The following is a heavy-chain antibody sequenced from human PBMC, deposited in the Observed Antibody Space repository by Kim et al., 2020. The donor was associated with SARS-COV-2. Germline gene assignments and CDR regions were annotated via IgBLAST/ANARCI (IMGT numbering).Heavy chain of an antibody. CDR3: ARDPLSESSTDY. V-gene: IGHV4-61*01. CDR1: GGSVSSGNYY. Sequence: SETLSLTCTVSGGSVSSGNYYWSWIRQPPGKGLEWIGYIYYSGSTTDNPSLKSRVTISVDTSKNQFSLKLSSVTAADTAVYYCARDPLSESSTDYWGQGTLVTVSS. D-gene: IGHD2-2*01. CDR2: IYYSGST. J-gene: IGHJ4*02.